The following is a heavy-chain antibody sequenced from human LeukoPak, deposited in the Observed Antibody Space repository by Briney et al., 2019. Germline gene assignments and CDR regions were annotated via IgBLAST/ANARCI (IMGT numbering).Heavy chain of an antibody. Sequence: GGSLRLSCEASGFTFSSSAMSWVRQAPGKGLEWVSAISNNGGYKYYADAETGRFTISRENSKSTLCLQMNSLRAEETTVYYCAKQLGYCSDGSCYFPYWGQGTLVTVSS. CDR2: ISNNGGYK. V-gene: IGHV3-23*01. CDR1: GFTFSSSA. CDR3: AKQLGYCSDGSCYFPY. J-gene: IGHJ4*02. D-gene: IGHD2-15*01.